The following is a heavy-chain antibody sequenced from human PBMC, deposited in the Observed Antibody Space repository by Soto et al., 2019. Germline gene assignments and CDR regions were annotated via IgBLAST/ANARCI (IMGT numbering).Heavy chain of an antibody. CDR3: ARGAAAGRSDY. J-gene: IGHJ4*02. CDR2: MYYSGSP. D-gene: IGHD6-13*01. CDR1: GGSISSHY. Sequence: RSLTCTISGGSISSHYWSWIRQPPGQGLEWIGYMYYSGSPNYNPSLKSRVTISVDTSKNQFSLNLSFVTAADTAVYYCARGAAAGRSDYWGQGTLVTVSS. V-gene: IGHV4-59*11.